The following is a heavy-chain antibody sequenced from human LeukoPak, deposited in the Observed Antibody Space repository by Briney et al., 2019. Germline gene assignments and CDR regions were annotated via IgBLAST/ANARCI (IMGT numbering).Heavy chain of an antibody. Sequence: GGSLRLSCAASGFIFSSYAMSWVRQAPGKGLEWVSALSGSGGNTYYADSVKGRFTISRDNSKSTLYLQMNSLRAEDTAVYYCARDMLGATGTFDYWGQGTLVTVSS. CDR3: ARDMLGATGTFDY. V-gene: IGHV3-23*01. CDR2: LSGSGGNT. J-gene: IGHJ4*02. D-gene: IGHD1-1*01. CDR1: GFIFSSYA.